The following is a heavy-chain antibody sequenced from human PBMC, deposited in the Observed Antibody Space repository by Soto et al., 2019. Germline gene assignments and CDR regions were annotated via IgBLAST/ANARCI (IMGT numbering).Heavy chain of an antibody. CDR2: ISYDGSNK. D-gene: IGHD5-18*01. CDR1: GFTFSSYG. J-gene: IGHJ4*02. Sequence: QVHLVESGGGVVQPGRSLRLSCVASGFTFSSYGMHWVRQAPGKGLEWVALISYDGSNKYYADSVKGRFTISRDNSKNTMYLQMNSLRAEDTAMYDWAKNNGYSYGVPFDFWGQGTLVTVSS. V-gene: IGHV3-30*18. CDR3: AKNNGYSYGVPFDF.